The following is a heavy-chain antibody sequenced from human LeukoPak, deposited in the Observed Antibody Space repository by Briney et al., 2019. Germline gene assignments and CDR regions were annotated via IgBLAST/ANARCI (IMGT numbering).Heavy chain of an antibody. V-gene: IGHV4-59*01. CDR1: GGSISGYY. D-gene: IGHD2-2*01. J-gene: IGHJ5*02. Sequence: SETLSLTCTVSGGSISGYYWSWIRQPPGKGLEWIGYINYSGSTNYNPSLKSRVTISVDTSKNQFSLTLSSVTAADTAVYYCARVIRDFSVAVPAAINWFDPWGQGTLVTVSS. CDR2: INYSGST. CDR3: ARVIRDFSVAVPAAINWFDP.